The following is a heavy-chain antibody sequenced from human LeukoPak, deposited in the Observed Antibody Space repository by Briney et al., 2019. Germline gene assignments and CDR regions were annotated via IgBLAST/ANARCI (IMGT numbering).Heavy chain of an antibody. CDR1: GFTFTNYA. J-gene: IGHJ3*02. D-gene: IGHD4-17*01. CDR2: ISGSGGST. Sequence: GGSLRLSCAASGFTFTNYAMSWVRQAPGKGLEWVSAISGSGGSTYYADSVKGRFTISRDNSKNTLYLQMNSLRAEDTAVYYCAKDSWGTTVTTCCSAFDIWGQGTMVTVSS. V-gene: IGHV3-23*01. CDR3: AKDSWGTTVTTCCSAFDI.